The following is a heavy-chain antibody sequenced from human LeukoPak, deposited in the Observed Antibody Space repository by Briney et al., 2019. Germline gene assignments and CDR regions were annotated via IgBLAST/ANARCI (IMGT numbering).Heavy chain of an antibody. V-gene: IGHV3-7*05. D-gene: IGHD5-12*01. CDR2: INRDGSEK. CDR1: GLSFNTYW. CDR3: GRGPGYRSDY. Sequence: GGSLTLSCAASGLSFNTYWMTWVRKAPGKGVEWVANINRDGSEKNYVGSVKGRFTISRDSAKKSLYLQMNSLRAEDTAVYYCGRGPGYRSDYWGQGTLVTVSS. J-gene: IGHJ4*02.